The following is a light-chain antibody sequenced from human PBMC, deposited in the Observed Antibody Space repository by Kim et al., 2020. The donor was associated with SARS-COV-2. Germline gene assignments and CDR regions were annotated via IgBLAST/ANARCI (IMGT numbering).Light chain of an antibody. CDR3: QAWDSSTSVV. V-gene: IGLV3-1*01. Sequence: VSPGQTASIPCSGDKWGDKYACWYQQKPGRSPVLVIYQDSKRPSGIPARFSGSNCGNTTTLTISGTQAMDEADYYCQAWDSSTSVVFGGGTQLTVL. CDR1: KWGDKY. J-gene: IGLJ2*01. CDR2: QDS.